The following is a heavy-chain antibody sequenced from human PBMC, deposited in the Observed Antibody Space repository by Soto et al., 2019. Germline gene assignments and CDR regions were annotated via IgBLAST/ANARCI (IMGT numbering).Heavy chain of an antibody. J-gene: IGHJ5*02. Sequence: ASVKVSCKASGGTFSSYAISWVRQAPGQGLEWMGGIIPIFGTANYAQKFQGRVTITADESTSTAYMELSSLRPEDTAVYYCARVLYYYDSSGYGWFDPWGQGTLVTVSS. CDR2: IIPIFGTA. V-gene: IGHV1-69*13. D-gene: IGHD3-22*01. CDR1: GGTFSSYA. CDR3: ARVLYYYDSSGYGWFDP.